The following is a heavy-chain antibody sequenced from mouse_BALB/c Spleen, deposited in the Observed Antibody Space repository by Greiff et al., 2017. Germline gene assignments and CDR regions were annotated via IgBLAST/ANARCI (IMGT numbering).Heavy chain of an antibody. V-gene: IGHV3-2*02. J-gene: IGHJ2*01. CDR3: ARAYYRGYFDY. CDR2: ISYSGST. CDR1: GYSITSDYA. Sequence: DVQLQESGPGLVKPSQSLSLTCTVTGYSITSDYAWNWIRQFPGNKLEWMGYISYSGSTSYNPSLKSRISITRDTSKNQFFLQLNSVTTEDTATYYCARAYYRGYFDYWGQGTTLTVSS. D-gene: IGHD2-14*01.